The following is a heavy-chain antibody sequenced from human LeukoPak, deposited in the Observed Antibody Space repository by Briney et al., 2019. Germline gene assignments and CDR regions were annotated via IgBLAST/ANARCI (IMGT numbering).Heavy chain of an antibody. D-gene: IGHD3-10*01. CDR1: GFTFSDYY. CDR3: AKGVRGVTIGY. V-gene: IGHV3-53*01. J-gene: IGHJ4*02. Sequence: GGSLRLSCAASGFTFSDYYMSWVRQAPGKGLEWVSVIYSGGSTYYADSVKGRFTISRDNSKNTLYLQMNSLRAEDTAVYYCAKGVRGVTIGYWGQGTLVTVSS. CDR2: IYSGGST.